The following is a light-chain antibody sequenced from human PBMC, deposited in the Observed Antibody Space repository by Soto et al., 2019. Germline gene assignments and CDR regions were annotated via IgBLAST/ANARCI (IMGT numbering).Light chain of an antibody. Sequence: EIVLTQSPATLSLSPGERATLSCRASQSVKTYLAWYQQKPGQAPRLLIYDASNRATGIPARFSGSRSGTDFTLTISSLEPEDSAVYYCQQRSILLTFGGGTKVEIK. CDR3: QQRSILLT. J-gene: IGKJ4*01. CDR1: QSVKTY. V-gene: IGKV3-11*01. CDR2: DAS.